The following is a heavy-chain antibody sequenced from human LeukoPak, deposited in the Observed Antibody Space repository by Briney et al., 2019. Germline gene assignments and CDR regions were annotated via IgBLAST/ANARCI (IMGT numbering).Heavy chain of an antibody. Sequence: GGSLRLSCTASGFTFCDYAMSWVRQAPGKGLEWVGFIRSKAYGGTTEYAASVKGRFTISRDDSKSIAYLQMNSLKTEDTAVYYCTRRSVVHDAFDIWGQGTMVTVSS. V-gene: IGHV3-49*04. CDR2: IRSKAYGGTT. CDR3: TRRSVVHDAFDI. D-gene: IGHD2-15*01. J-gene: IGHJ3*02. CDR1: GFTFCDYA.